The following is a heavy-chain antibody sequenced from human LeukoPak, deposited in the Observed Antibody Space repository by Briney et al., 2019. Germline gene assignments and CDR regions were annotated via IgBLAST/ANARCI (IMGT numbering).Heavy chain of an antibody. CDR3: ARDKGGLYYYDSSGYYPSHFDY. J-gene: IGHJ4*02. D-gene: IGHD3-22*01. CDR1: GYTFTGYY. Sequence: ASVKVSCKASGYTFTGYYMHWVRQAPGQGLEWMGWINPNSGGTNYAQKFQGRVTMTRDTSISTAYMELSRLRSDDTAVYYCARDKGGLYYYDSSGYYPSHFDYWGQGPLVTVSS. V-gene: IGHV1-2*02. CDR2: INPNSGGT.